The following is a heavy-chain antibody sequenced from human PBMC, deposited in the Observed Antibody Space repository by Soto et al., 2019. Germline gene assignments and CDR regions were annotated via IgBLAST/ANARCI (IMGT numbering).Heavy chain of an antibody. CDR2: ISGSGGTT. J-gene: IGHJ4*02. CDR3: AKDLDSSSSYPDH. V-gene: IGHV3-23*01. CDR1: GFTFSDYA. Sequence: EVQLLESGGGLVQPGGSLRLPCAASGFTFSDYAMSWVRQAPGKGLEWVSAISGSGGTTYYADSVKGRFTISRDNSKNTLYLQMNSLRAEDTAVYSCAKDLDSSSSYPDHWGQGTLVTVSS. D-gene: IGHD6-6*01.